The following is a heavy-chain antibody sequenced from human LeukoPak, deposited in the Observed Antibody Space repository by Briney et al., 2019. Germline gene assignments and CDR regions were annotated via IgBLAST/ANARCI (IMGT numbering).Heavy chain of an antibody. J-gene: IGHJ6*02. CDR2: FHTAGDT. CDR1: GFIFSNYD. Sequence: GGSLRLACAASGFIFSNYDMHWVRQGTGNGLEWVSAFHTAGDTHYAGSVKGRFTVSRDNAENSFYLQMNRLRAGDTAVYFCARGSCSTSSCFERVRGLDVLGPGITVTVSS. D-gene: IGHD2-15*01. V-gene: IGHV3-13*01. CDR3: ARGSCSTSSCFERVRGLDV.